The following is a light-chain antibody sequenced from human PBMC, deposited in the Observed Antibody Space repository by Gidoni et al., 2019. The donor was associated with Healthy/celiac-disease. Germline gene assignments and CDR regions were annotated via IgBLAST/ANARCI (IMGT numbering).Light chain of an antibody. Sequence: SYELTHPPSVSVAPGQTASITCSRDKLGDKYACWYQQEPGQSPVLVIYQDSKRPSGIPERFSGSNSGNTATLTISGTQAMDEADYYCQAWDSSTGVVFGGGTKLTVL. CDR1: KLGDKY. CDR3: QAWDSSTGVV. V-gene: IGLV3-1*01. CDR2: QDS. J-gene: IGLJ2*01.